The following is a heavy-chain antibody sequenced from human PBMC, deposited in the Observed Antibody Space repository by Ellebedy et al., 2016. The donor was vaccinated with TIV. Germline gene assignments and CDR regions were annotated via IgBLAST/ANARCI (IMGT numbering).Heavy chain of an antibody. CDR3: ARGWYCSSTSCYLIGWFDP. D-gene: IGHD2-2*01. J-gene: IGHJ5*02. CDR2: INHSGST. V-gene: IGHV4-34*01. Sequence: SETLSLTXAVYGVSFSGYYWSWIRQPPGKGLEWIGEINHSGSTNYNPSLKSRVTISVDTSKNQFSLKLSSVTAADTAVYYCARGWYCSSTSCYLIGWFDPWGQGTLVTVSS. CDR1: GVSFSGYY.